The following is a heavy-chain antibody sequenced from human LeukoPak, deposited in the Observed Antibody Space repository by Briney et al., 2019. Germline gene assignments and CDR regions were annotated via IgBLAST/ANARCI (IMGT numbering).Heavy chain of an antibody. CDR1: GFTFDDYA. V-gene: IGHV3-9*01. CDR3: AKDGYCSGGSCYFGY. J-gene: IGHJ4*02. Sequence: GGSLRLSCAASGFTFDDYAMHWVRQAPGKGLEWVSGISWNSGSIGYADSVKGRFTISRDNAKNSLYLQMNSLRAEDTALYYCAKDGYCSGGSCYFGYWGQGTLVTVSS. D-gene: IGHD2-15*01. CDR2: ISWNSGSI.